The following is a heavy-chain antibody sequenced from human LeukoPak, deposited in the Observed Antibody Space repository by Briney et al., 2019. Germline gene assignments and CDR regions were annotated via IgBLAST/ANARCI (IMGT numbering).Heavy chain of an antibody. CDR3: GRGPKAGGPHHGMDD. J-gene: IGHJ6*02. CDR2: ISAYSGDT. CDR1: GYTFTSYG. Sequence: ASVKVSCKASGYTFTSYGISWVRQAPGQGLEWMGWISAYSGDTNYAQKFQGRATMTTDTSTSTAYMELRSLSSDDTAVYYCGRGPKAGGPHHGMDDWGRGTTVTVSS. V-gene: IGHV1-18*01. D-gene: IGHD2-15*01.